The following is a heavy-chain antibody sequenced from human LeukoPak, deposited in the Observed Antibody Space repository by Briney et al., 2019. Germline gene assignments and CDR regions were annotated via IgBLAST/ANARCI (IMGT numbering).Heavy chain of an antibody. CDR3: ALGYCSSTSCYNPYFDY. CDR1: GFSLSTSGVG. V-gene: IGHV2-5*01. CDR2: IYWNEDK. J-gene: IGHJ4*02. Sequence: SGPTLVHPTQPLTLTCTFSGFSLSTSGVGVGWIRQPPGKALEWLALIYWNEDKRYSPSLKSRLTITKDTSKTQVVLTMTNMDPVDTATYYCALGYCSSTSCYNPYFDYWGQGTLVTVSS. D-gene: IGHD2-2*02.